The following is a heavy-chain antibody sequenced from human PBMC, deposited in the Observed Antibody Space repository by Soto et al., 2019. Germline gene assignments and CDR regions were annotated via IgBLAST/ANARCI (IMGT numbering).Heavy chain of an antibody. CDR2: MNPNSGNT. Sequence: GASVKVSCKASGYTFTSYDINGVRQATGQGLEWMGWMNPNSGNTGYAQKFQGRVTMTRNTSISTAYMELSSLRSEDTAVYYCARGVLDSSGWYGETSAFDIWGQGTMVTVSS. CDR1: GYTFTSYD. V-gene: IGHV1-8*01. CDR3: ARGVLDSSGWYGETSAFDI. D-gene: IGHD6-19*01. J-gene: IGHJ3*02.